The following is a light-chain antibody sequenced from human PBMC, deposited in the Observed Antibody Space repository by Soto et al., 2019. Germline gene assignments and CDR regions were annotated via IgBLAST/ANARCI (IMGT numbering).Light chain of an antibody. V-gene: IGKV3-20*01. CDR2: GAS. CDR1: HSISSSY. Sequence: IVLTQSPGALSLSPGESATLSCRASHSISSSYLAWYQQKPGQAPRLLIYGASNRATAIPDRFSGSGSGTALTITVTRLEPADFAVYYCQRSAASPRTFSKGNK. J-gene: IGKJ1*01. CDR3: QRSAASPRT.